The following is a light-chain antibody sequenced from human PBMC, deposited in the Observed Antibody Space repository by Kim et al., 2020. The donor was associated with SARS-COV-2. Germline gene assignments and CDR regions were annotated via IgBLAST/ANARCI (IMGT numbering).Light chain of an antibody. CDR2: QDN. CDR1: KMGHKY. Sequence: PGKTANHTRSGDKMGHKYACGYQQKAGQSPVVVIYQDNARTAGIPERFSGSTSGNTSTLTIRGTQAMAEADYYCQAWDTSSWVFGGGTQLTVL. V-gene: IGLV3-1*01. J-gene: IGLJ3*02. CDR3: QAWDTSSWV.